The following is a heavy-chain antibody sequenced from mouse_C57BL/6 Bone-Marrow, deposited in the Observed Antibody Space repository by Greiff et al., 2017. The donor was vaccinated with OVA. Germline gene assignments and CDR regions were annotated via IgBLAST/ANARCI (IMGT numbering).Heavy chain of an antibody. V-gene: IGHV1-55*01. CDR1: GYTFTSYW. CDR2: IYPGSGST. CDR3: ARSIYYYGSSYRY. Sequence: VQLQQPGAELVKPGASVKMSCKASGYTFTSYWITWVKQRPGQGLEWIGDIYPGSGSTNYNEKFKSKATLTVDTSSSTAYMQLSSLTSEDSAVYYCARSIYYYGSSYRYWGQGTTLTVSS. D-gene: IGHD1-1*01. J-gene: IGHJ2*01.